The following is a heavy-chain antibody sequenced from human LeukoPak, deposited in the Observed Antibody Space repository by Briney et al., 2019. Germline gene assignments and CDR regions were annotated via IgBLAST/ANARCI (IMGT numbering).Heavy chain of an antibody. CDR3: ARVRVGGTNYFDS. CDR1: GFTFSYYG. V-gene: IGHV3-30*03. CDR2: ISYDGSNK. Sequence: GGSLRLSCAASGFTFSYYGLHWVRQGPGKGLEWVAVISYDGSNKYYADSVKGRFTISRDNSKNTLYLQMNSLRAEDTAVYYCARVRVGGTNYFDSWGQETLVTVSS. J-gene: IGHJ4*02. D-gene: IGHD1-26*01.